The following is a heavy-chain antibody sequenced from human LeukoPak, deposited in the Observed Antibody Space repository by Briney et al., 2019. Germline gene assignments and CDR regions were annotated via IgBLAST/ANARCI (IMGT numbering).Heavy chain of an antibody. CDR3: ARDALSITMIVVPNFDY. CDR1: GFTFSSYS. V-gene: IGHV3-21*01. J-gene: IGHJ4*02. Sequence: PGGSLTLSCAASGFTFSSYSMNWVRQAPGKGVEWVSSIISSSSYIYYAGSVKGRFTISRDNARNSLYLQMNSLRAEDTAVYYCARDALSITMIVVPNFDYWGQGTLVTVSS. D-gene: IGHD3-22*01. CDR2: IISSSSYI.